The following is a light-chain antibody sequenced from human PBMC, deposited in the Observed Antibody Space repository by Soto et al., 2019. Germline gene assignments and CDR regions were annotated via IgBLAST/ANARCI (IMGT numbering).Light chain of an antibody. J-gene: IGLJ1*01. CDR1: SSDVGGYNY. V-gene: IGLV2-14*01. CDR2: DVS. Sequence: LTQPASVSGSPGQSITISCTGTSSDVGGYNYVSWYQQHPGKAPKLMIYDVSNRPSGVSNRFSGSRSGNTASLTISGLQAEDEADYYCSSYTSSREVFGTGTKVTVL. CDR3: SSYTSSREV.